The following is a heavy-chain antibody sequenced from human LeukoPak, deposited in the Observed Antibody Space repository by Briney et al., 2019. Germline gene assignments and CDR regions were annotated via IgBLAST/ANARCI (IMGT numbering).Heavy chain of an antibody. CDR1: DFTFSSYT. D-gene: IGHD5-12*01. CDR3: ARDLHSDTGMVATNSMDV. J-gene: IGHJ6*02. CDR2: ISSRSSYI. V-gene: IGHV3-21*01. Sequence: GGSLRLSCAASDFTFSSYTMNWVRQAPGKGLEWVSSISSRSSYIYYADSVKGRFTISRDNAKNSLYLQMSSLRVEDTAVYYCARDLHSDTGMVATNSMDVWGQGTTVTVSS.